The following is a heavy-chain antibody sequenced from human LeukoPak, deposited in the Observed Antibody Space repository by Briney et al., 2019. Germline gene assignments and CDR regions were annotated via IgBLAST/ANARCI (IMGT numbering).Heavy chain of an antibody. J-gene: IGHJ4*02. D-gene: IGHD6-13*01. Sequence: GESLKISCKDSGYSFTGYWIGWVRQMPGKGLEWMGIIYPGDSDTRYSPSFQGQVTTSADKSISTAYLQWSSLKASDTAMYYCASTLAAAGTHYFDYWGQGTLVTVSS. CDR3: ASTLAAAGTHYFDY. CDR2: IYPGDSDT. V-gene: IGHV5-51*01. CDR1: GYSFTGYW.